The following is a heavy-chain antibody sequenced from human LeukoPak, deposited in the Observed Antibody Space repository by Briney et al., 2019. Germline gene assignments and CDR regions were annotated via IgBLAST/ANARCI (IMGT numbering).Heavy chain of an antibody. Sequence: GRSLRLSCADSGCTFSSYGMHWVRQAPGKGLEWVAVISYDGSNKYYADSVKGRFTISRDNSKNTLYLQMNSLRAEDTAVYYCAKDQGDGYNWGAFDIWGQGTMVTVSS. CDR1: GCTFSSYG. V-gene: IGHV3-30*18. CDR3: AKDQGDGYNWGAFDI. J-gene: IGHJ3*02. CDR2: ISYDGSNK. D-gene: IGHD5-24*01.